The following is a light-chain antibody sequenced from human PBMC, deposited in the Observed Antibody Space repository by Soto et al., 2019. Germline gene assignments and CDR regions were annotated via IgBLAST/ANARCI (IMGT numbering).Light chain of an antibody. Sequence: EIVLTQSPGTLSFSPGQRSTISCRASQSVSSSHLAWYQQKPGQAPRLLIYDASNRATGIPDRFSGSGSGTDFTLSISRLEPEDFAVYYCQQYSSLWTFGQGTKV. CDR1: QSVSSSH. CDR3: QQYSSLWT. CDR2: DAS. V-gene: IGKV3-20*01. J-gene: IGKJ1*01.